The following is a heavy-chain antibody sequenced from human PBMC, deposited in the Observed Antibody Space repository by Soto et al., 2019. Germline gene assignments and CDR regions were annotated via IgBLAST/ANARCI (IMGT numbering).Heavy chain of an antibody. D-gene: IGHD3-22*01. Sequence: ASVKVSCKASGYTFTDYYIHWVRQAPGQGLEWMGWINPHSSGANIAQKFEGWVTLTRDTSVRTVYMEMGWLKSNDTAVYYCTRDYYDGSASYGFDLWGQRTLVTVSS. V-gene: IGHV1-2*04. J-gene: IGHJ3*01. CDR2: INPHSSGA. CDR3: TRDYYDGSASYGFDL. CDR1: GYTFTDYY.